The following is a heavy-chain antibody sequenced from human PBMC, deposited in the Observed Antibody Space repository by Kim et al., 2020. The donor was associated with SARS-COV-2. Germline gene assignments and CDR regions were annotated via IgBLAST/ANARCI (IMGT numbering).Heavy chain of an antibody. V-gene: IGHV3-23*01. D-gene: IGHD3-22*01. CDR3: AKLGGDYYDSSGYYYFDY. Sequence: GGSLRLSCAASGFTFSSYAMSWVRQAPGKGLEWVSAISGSGGSTYYADSVKGRFTISRDNSKNTLYLQMNSLRAEDTAIYYCAKLGGDYYDSSGYYYFDYWGQGTLVTVSS. CDR2: ISGSGGST. CDR1: GFTFSSYA. J-gene: IGHJ4*02.